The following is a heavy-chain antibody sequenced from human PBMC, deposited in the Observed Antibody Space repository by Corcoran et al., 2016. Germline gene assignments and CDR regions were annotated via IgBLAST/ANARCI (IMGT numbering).Heavy chain of an antibody. D-gene: IGHD1-26*01. CDR2: IYYSGST. Sequence: QLQLQESGPGLVKPSETLSLTCTVSGGPISSSSYYWGWIRQPPGKGLEWIGSIYYSGSTYYNPSLKSRVTISVDTSKNQFSLKLSSVTAADTAVYYCARDRGIVGAIDYWGQGTLVTVSS. J-gene: IGHJ4*02. V-gene: IGHV4-39*07. CDR1: GGPISSSSYY. CDR3: ARDRGIVGAIDY.